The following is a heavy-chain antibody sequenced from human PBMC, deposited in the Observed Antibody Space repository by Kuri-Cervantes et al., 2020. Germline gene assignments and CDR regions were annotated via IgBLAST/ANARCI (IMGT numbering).Heavy chain of an antibody. V-gene: IGHV3-30-3*01. CDR1: GFTFSSYA. Sequence: GESLKISCAASGFTFSSYAMHWVRQAPGKGLEWVAVISYDGSNKYYADSVKGRFTISRDNSKNTLYLQMNSLRAEDTAVYYCARPQCPGYSYGSNFDYWGQGTLVTVSS. D-gene: IGHD5-18*01. CDR2: ISYDGSNK. J-gene: IGHJ4*02. CDR3: ARPQCPGYSYGSNFDY.